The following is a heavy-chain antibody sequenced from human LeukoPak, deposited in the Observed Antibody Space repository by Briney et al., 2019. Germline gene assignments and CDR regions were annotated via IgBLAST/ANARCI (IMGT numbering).Heavy chain of an antibody. Sequence: GGSLRLSCAASGFTFSSYSMTWVRQAPGKGLEWVANIKQDGSEKYYVDSVKGRFTISKDNAKNSLYLQMNSLKTEDTAVYYCTTALYDWNDVNYWGQGTLVTVSS. CDR2: IKQDGSEK. J-gene: IGHJ4*02. CDR3: TTALYDWNDVNY. V-gene: IGHV3-7*03. D-gene: IGHD1-1*01. CDR1: GFTFSSYS.